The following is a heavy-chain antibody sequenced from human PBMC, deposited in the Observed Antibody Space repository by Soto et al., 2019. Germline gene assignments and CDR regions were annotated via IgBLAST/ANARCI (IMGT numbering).Heavy chain of an antibody. CDR3: ARVLDSSSWYAWFDP. V-gene: IGHV4-34*01. CDR1: GGSFSGYY. D-gene: IGHD6-13*01. Sequence: QVQLQQWGAGLLKPSETLSLTCAVYGGSFSGYYWSWIRQPPGKGLEWIGEINHSGSTNYNPSLKSRVTISVDTSKNQFSLKLSSVTAADTAVYYCARVLDSSSWYAWFDPWGQGTLVTVSS. J-gene: IGHJ5*02. CDR2: INHSGST.